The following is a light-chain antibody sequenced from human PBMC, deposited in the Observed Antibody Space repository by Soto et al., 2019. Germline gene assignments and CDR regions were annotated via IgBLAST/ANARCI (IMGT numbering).Light chain of an antibody. CDR2: DAS. Sequence: EIVMTQSPATLSVSPGERATLSCRASQSVSSSLAWYQQKPGQAPRLLIYDASTRATGIPARFSGSGSGTEFTLTISSLQSEDFVVYYCQQYNNLVTFGQGTKLEIK. CDR1: QSVSSS. V-gene: IGKV3-15*01. CDR3: QQYNNLVT. J-gene: IGKJ2*01.